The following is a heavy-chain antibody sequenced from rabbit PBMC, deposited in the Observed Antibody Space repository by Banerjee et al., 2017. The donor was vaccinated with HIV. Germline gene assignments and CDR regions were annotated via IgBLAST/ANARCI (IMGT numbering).Heavy chain of an antibody. D-gene: IGHD8-1*01. CDR2: IAGSSSDFT. CDR1: GFSFSSNDY. J-gene: IGHJ6*01. Sequence: QSLEESGGDLVKPGASLTLTCTASGFSFSSNDYICWVRQAPGKGLEWISCIAGSSSDFTYSATWAKGRFTISKTSSTTVTLQMTSLTVADTATYFCARDTGSSFSSYGMDLWGPGTLVTVS. V-gene: IGHV1S40*01. CDR3: ARDTGSSFSSYGMDL.